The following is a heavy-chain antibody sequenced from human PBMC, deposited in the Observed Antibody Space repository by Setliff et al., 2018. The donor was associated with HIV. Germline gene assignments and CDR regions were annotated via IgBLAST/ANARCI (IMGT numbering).Heavy chain of an antibody. D-gene: IGHD4-4*01. V-gene: IGHV3-33*08. CDR3: ARDDSNYRQHGMDV. Sequence: QAGGSLRLSCAASGFTFSNYAMSWVRRAPGKGLEWVAVIWYDGSNKYYADSVKGRFTISRDNAKNSLYLQMNSLRAEDTAVYYCARDDSNYRQHGMDVWGQGTTVTVSS. J-gene: IGHJ6*02. CDR1: GFTFSNYA. CDR2: IWYDGSNK.